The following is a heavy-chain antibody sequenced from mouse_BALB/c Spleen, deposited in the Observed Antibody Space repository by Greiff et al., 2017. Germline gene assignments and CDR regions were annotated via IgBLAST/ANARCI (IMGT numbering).Heavy chain of an antibody. CDR1: GYTFTDYY. CDR3: ARENGYDGGDY. D-gene: IGHD2-2*01. V-gene: IGHV1-77*01. Sequence: VQLQQSGAELARPGASVKLSCKASGYTFTDYYINWVKQRTGQGLEWIGEIYPGSGNTYYNEKFKGKATLTADKSSSTAYMQLSSLTSEDSAVYFCARENGYDGGDYWGQGTTLTVSS. CDR2: IYPGSGNT. J-gene: IGHJ2*01.